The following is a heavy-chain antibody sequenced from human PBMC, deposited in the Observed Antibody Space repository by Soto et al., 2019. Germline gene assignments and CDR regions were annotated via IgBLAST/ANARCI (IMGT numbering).Heavy chain of an antibody. V-gene: IGHV3-11*01. CDR3: ARLPFPWGWFDP. CDR2: ISGSGRTI. D-gene: IGHD3-16*01. Sequence: QVQLVESGGGLVKPGGSLRLSCAASGIVFSDYMSWVRQDPGKELEWLSSISGSGRTIYSADSVKGRFTISRDNATNSLDLQMNNGRTEDTAVYYCARLPFPWGWFDPWGQGTLVTVSS. J-gene: IGHJ5*02. CDR1: GIVFSDY.